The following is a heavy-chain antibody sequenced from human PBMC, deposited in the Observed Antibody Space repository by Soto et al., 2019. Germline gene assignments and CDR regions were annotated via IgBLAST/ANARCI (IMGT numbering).Heavy chain of an antibody. CDR3: ARQGAVAGTVSFDY. Sequence: SETLSLTCAVYGGSFSGYYWSWIRQPPGKGLEWIGEINHSGSTNYNPSLKSRVTISVDTSKNQFSLKLSSVTAADTAVYYCARQGAVAGTVSFDYWGQGTLVTVSS. CDR2: INHSGST. V-gene: IGHV4-34*01. D-gene: IGHD6-19*01. J-gene: IGHJ4*02. CDR1: GGSFSGYY.